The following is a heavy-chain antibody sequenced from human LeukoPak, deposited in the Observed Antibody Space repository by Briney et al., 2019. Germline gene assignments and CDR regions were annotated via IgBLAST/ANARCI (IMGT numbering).Heavy chain of an antibody. Sequence: PSETLSLTCAVYGGSFSGYYWGWIRQPPGKGLEWIGSIYHSGSTYYNPSLKSRVTISVDTSKNQFSLKLSSVTAADTAVYYCARHALLEWLLWRDWGQGTLVTVSS. CDR2: IYHSGST. J-gene: IGHJ4*02. CDR3: ARHALLEWLLWRD. D-gene: IGHD3-3*01. CDR1: GGSFSGYY. V-gene: IGHV4-38-2*01.